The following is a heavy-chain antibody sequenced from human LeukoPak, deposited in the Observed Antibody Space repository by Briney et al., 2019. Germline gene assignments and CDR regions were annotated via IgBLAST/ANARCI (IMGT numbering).Heavy chain of an antibody. D-gene: IGHD3-22*01. CDR2: IYWNDDK. Sequence: SGPTLVNPTQTLTLTCTFSGFSLSTSGVGVGWIRQPPGKALEWLALIYWNDDKRYSPSLKSRLTITKDTSKNQVVLTMTNMDPVDTATYYCAHRRPYYDSSGYYLPILDWGQGTLVTVSS. CDR3: AHRRPYYDSSGYYLPILD. CDR1: GFSLSTSGVG. V-gene: IGHV2-5*01. J-gene: IGHJ4*02.